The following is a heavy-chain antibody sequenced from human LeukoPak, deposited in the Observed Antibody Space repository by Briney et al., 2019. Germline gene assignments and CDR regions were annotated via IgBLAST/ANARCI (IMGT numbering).Heavy chain of an antibody. V-gene: IGHV3-21*01. D-gene: IGHD1-26*01. J-gene: IGHJ4*02. CDR1: GFTFSSYS. Sequence: PGGSLRLSCAASGFTFSSYSMNWVRQAPGKGLEWVSSISSSSSYIYYADSMKGRFTISRDNAKNSLYLQMNSLRVEDTAMYYCATLVGSTFDNWGQGTPVTVSS. CDR2: ISSSSSYI. CDR3: ATLVGSTFDN.